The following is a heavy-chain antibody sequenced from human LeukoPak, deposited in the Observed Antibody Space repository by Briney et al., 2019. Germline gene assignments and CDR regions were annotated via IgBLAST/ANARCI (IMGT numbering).Heavy chain of an antibody. V-gene: IGHV4-61*01. CDR2: IYYSGST. J-gene: IGHJ3*02. CDR3: ARFLRNVLERRDAFDI. Sequence: SETLSLTCTVSGGSISSSSYYWSWIRQPPGKGLEWIGYIYYSGSTNYNPSLKSRVTISVDTSKNQFSLKLSSVTAADTAVYYCARFLRNVLERRDAFDIWGQGTMVTVSS. D-gene: IGHD1-1*01. CDR1: GGSISSSSYY.